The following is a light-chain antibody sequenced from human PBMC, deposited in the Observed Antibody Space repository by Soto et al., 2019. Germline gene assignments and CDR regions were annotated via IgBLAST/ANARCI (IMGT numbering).Light chain of an antibody. CDR3: QQYGSSPPYT. CDR1: QRVSNNY. J-gene: IGKJ2*01. CDR2: GSS. Sequence: EVVLTQSPGTLSLSPGERATLSCRASQRVSNNYLAWYQQKHGQSPKLLIFGSSDRATGIPDRFSGSGSGTXXXLTISSLEPEDFAVYYCQQYGSSPPYTFGQGTKLEIK. V-gene: IGKV3-20*01.